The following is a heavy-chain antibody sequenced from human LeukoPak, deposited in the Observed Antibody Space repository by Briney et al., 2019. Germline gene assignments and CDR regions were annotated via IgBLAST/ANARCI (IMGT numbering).Heavy chain of an antibody. CDR3: ARANYYSSGNYYGLDY. D-gene: IGHD3-10*01. CDR1: GFSFNSYG. Sequence: GGSLRLSCAAAGFSFNSYGMHWVRQAPGKGLEWVALIWYDGGNKYYAASVKGRFTISRDNSKNPVHLQMNSLRAEDMAVYHCARANYYSSGNYYGLDYWGQGILVTVSS. J-gene: IGHJ4*02. CDR2: IWYDGGNK. V-gene: IGHV3-33*01.